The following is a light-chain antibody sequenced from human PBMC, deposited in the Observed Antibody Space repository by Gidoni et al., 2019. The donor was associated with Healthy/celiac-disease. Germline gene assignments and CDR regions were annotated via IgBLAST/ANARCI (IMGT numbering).Light chain of an antibody. CDR1: QSISSY. Sequence: EIQMTQSPSSLSASVGDRVTITCRASQSISSYLNWYQQKPGHAPKLLIYSASILQSGVPSSCSCSGSGTYFTLTISSLQPEDCATYYCQQSYSTPTFGGGTKVEIK. J-gene: IGKJ4*01. CDR2: SAS. CDR3: QQSYSTPT. V-gene: IGKV1-39*01.